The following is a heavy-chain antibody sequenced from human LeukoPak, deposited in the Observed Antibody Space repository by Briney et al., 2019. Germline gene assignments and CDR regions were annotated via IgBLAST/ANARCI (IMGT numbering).Heavy chain of an antibody. CDR1: GFTFSSYW. Sequence: GGSLRLSCAASGFTFSSYWMHWVRQAPGKGLVWVSRINSDGSSTSYADSVKGRFTISRDNAKNTPYLQMNSLRAEDTAVYYCAREETYYDFWSGNYYYYYMDVWGKGTTVTVSS. D-gene: IGHD3-3*01. J-gene: IGHJ6*03. CDR3: AREETYYDFWSGNYYYYYMDV. CDR2: INSDGSST. V-gene: IGHV3-74*01.